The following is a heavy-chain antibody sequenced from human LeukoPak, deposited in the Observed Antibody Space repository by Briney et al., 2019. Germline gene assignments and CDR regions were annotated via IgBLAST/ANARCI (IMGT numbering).Heavy chain of an antibody. J-gene: IGHJ4*02. CDR3: AREKGGSYHPFDY. CDR1: GFTFSDYH. Sequence: GGSLRLSCAASGFTFSDYHMSWIRQAPGKGLEWVSYISGSGSSTNYAESAKGRFTISRDNAKNSLYLQMNSLRAEDTALYYCAREKGGSYHPFDYWGQGTLVTVSS. CDR2: ISGSGSST. D-gene: IGHD1-26*01. V-gene: IGHV3-11*05.